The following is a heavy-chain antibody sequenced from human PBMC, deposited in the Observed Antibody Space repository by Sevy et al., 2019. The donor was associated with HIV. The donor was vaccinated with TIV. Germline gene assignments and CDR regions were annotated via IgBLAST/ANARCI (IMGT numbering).Heavy chain of an antibody. CDR3: AREGCTKPHDY. Sequence: GGSLRLSCAASGFTFSKYSMSWVRQPPGKGLEWVSTLSFGCGEINHADSLKGRFAISRDNSKNSMYLQMNDLRAEDTGVYYCAREGCTKPHDYWGQGTLVTVSS. CDR1: GFTFSKYS. J-gene: IGHJ4*02. CDR2: LSFGCGEI. D-gene: IGHD2-8*01. V-gene: IGHV3-23*01.